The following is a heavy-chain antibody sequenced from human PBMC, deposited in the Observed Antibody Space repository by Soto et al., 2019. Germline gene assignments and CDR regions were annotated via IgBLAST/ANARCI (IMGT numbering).Heavy chain of an antibody. D-gene: IGHD3-22*01. CDR2: IIPIFGTA. V-gene: IGHV1-69*13. J-gene: IGHJ5*02. Sequence: SVKVSCKASGYIFVNYGIAWVRQAPGQGLEWMGGIIPIFGTANYAQKFQGRVTITADESTSTAYMELSSLRAEDTAVYYCAGQIFDSGPWGQGTLVTVSS. CDR3: AGQIFDSGP. CDR1: GYIFVNYG.